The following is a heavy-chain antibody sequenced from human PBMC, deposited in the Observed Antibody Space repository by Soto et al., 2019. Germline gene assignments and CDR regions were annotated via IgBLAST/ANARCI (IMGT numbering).Heavy chain of an antibody. CDR1: GFTFSTYW. CDR2: ISGSGGST. V-gene: IGHV3-23*01. D-gene: IGHD6-19*01. J-gene: IGHJ4*02. CDR3: ASRTSGWYFDY. Sequence: PGGSLRLSCAASGFTFSTYWMNWVRQAPGKGLEWVSVISGSGGSTYYADSVKGRFTISRDNSKNTLYLQMNSLRAEDTAVYYCASRTSGWYFDYWGQGTLVTVSS.